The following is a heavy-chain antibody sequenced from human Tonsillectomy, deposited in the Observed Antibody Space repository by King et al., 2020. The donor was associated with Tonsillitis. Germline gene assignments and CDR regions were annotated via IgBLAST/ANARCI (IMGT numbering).Heavy chain of an antibody. CDR2: IYRGGST. J-gene: IGHJ4*02. CDR3: TREGGWLGELPSI. V-gene: IGHV3-53*01. Sequence: VQLVESGGGLIQPGGSLRLSCAASGVTVSDNYMSWVRQAPGKGLEWVSVIYRGGSTYYADFVKGSFTISRDPSKNTVYLQMSSLGAEDTAVYYCTREGGWLGELPSIWGQGTLVTVSS. D-gene: IGHD3-10*01. CDR1: GVTVSDNY.